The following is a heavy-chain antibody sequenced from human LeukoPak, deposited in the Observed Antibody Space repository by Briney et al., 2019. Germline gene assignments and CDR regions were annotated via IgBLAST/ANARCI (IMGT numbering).Heavy chain of an antibody. Sequence: ASVKVSCKASGYTFTSYAMHSVRQAPGQGLEWMGWINTNTGNPTYAQGFTGRFVFSLDTSVSTAYLQISSLKAEDTAVYYCARGLDWNFKLLDYWGQGTLVTVSS. CDR3: ARGLDWNFKLLDY. V-gene: IGHV7-4-1*02. D-gene: IGHD3/OR15-3a*01. CDR1: GYTFTSYA. J-gene: IGHJ4*02. CDR2: INTNTGNP.